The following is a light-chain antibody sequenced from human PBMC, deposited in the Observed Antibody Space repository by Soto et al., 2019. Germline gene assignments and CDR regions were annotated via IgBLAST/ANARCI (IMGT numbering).Light chain of an antibody. Sequence: DIQMTQSPSSLSASVGDRVTITCRASQSISSYLNWYQQKPGKAPKLLIYAAYTLQSGVPSRFSGSGSGTDFTLTIRCLQSEDFATYYCQQYYSYPPTVGQGTKVDI. CDR1: QSISSY. CDR3: QQYYSYPPT. CDR2: AAY. V-gene: IGKV1-39*01. J-gene: IGKJ1*01.